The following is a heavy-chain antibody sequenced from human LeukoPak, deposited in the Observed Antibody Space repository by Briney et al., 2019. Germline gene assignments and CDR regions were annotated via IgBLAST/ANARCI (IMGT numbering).Heavy chain of an antibody. CDR2: ISYDGSNK. CDR1: GFTFSSYG. J-gene: IGHJ4*02. CDR3: AKDCLRYYYDSSGYPDY. V-gene: IGHV3-30*18. D-gene: IGHD3-22*01. Sequence: PGGSLRLSCAASGFTFSSYGMHWVRQAPGKGLEWVAVISYDGSNKYYADSVKGRFTISRDNSKSTLYLQMNSLRAEDTAVYYCAKDCLRYYYDSSGYPDYWGQGTLVTVSS.